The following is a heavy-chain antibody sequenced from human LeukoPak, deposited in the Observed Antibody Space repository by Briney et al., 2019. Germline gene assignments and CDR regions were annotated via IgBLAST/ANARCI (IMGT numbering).Heavy chain of an antibody. V-gene: IGHV4-61*02. CDR2: ISSSGST. CDR1: GDSISSGDYY. CDR3: ARGPYSYDSSGAFDI. Sequence: PSETLSLTCTVSGDSISSGDYYWSWIRQPAGKGLEWIGRISSSGSTNYNPSLKRRVTISVDTSKTQFSLKLSSVPAADTAVYFCARGPYSYDSSGAFDIWGQGTMVTVSS. J-gene: IGHJ3*02. D-gene: IGHD3-22*01.